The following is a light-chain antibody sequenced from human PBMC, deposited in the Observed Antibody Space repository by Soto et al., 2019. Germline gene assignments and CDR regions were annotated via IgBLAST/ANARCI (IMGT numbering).Light chain of an antibody. CDR3: HQYGSSPLT. V-gene: IGKV3-20*01. CDR1: QSVNSTF. J-gene: IGKJ3*01. CDR2: SAS. Sequence: EIGLTQSPGTLSLSPGERATLSCRASQSVNSTFLAWYQQKPGQAPRLLIYSASSRATGIPDRFSGSGSGTDFTLTISRLEPEDFAVYYCHQYGSSPLTFGPGTKVDIK.